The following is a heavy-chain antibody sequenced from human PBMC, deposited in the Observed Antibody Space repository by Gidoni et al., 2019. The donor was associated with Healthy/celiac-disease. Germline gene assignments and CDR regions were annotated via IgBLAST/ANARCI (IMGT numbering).Heavy chain of an antibody. D-gene: IGHD3-22*01. CDR2: IIPIFGTA. J-gene: IGHJ5*02. Sequence: QVQLVQSGAEVKKPGSSVKVSCKASGGTFSRYAISWVRQAPRQGLEWMGGIIPIFGTANYEQKVQGRVKITADKSTSIAYMELSSLRSEDTAVYYCARVHDPMIDNNWFDPWGQGTLVAVSS. CDR1: GGTFSRYA. CDR3: ARVHDPMIDNNWFDP. V-gene: IGHV1-69*06.